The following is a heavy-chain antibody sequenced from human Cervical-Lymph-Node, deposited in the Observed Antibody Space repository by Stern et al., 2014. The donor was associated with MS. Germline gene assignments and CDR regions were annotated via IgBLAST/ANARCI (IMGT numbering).Heavy chain of an antibody. D-gene: IGHD1-1*01. Sequence: QLQLQESGPGLVKPSETLSLTCTVSGGSISSYYWSWIRQPPGKGLEWIGYIYYSGSTNYNPPLKSRVTISVDTSQNQFSLKLSSVTAADTAVYYCARLGSAGFDYWGQGTLVTVSS. CDR2: IYYSGST. V-gene: IGHV4-59*08. J-gene: IGHJ4*02. CDR3: ARLGSAGFDY. CDR1: GGSISSYY.